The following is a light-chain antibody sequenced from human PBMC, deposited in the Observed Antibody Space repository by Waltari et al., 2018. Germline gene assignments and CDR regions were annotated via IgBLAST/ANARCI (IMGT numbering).Light chain of an antibody. Sequence: QSALTQPASVSGSPGQSITISCAGTSSDIGAYTHVTWYQQHPGKVPKLVIYDGSERPSGVSNRFAGSKFGNTASLTISGLQAEVEADYFCSSYTRSATFVFGGGTKLTVL. CDR1: SSDIGAYTH. CDR3: SSYTRSATFV. J-gene: IGLJ3*02. V-gene: IGLV2-14*01. CDR2: DGS.